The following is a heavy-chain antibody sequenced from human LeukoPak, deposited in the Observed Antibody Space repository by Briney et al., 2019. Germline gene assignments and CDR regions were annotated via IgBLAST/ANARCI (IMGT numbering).Heavy chain of an antibody. D-gene: IGHD6-13*01. CDR1: GFTVSSNY. J-gene: IGHJ4*02. V-gene: IGHV3-66*02. CDR3: ARGGYSSSSIDY. CDR2: IYSGGST. Sequence: GGSLRLSCAASGFTVSSNYMSWVRQAPGKGLEWVSLIYSGGSTYYADSVKGRFTISRDNSKNTLYPQMNSLRAEDTAVYYCARGGYSSSSIDYWGQGTLVTVSS.